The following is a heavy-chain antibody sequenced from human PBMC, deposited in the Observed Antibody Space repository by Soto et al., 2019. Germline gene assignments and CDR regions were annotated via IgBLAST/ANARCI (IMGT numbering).Heavy chain of an antibody. Sequence: EVQLVESGGGLVEPGGSLRISCAASGFTFNYAWMSWVRQAPGKGLEWVGRIKDKIEGETIDYAAPVKGRFTISRDDSKNAVYLQMNSLKAEATGVYYCATDGGFNFGYWFDPWGQGTLVTVSS. CDR2: IKDKIEGETI. J-gene: IGHJ5*02. CDR1: GFTFNYAW. CDR3: ATDGGFNFGYWFDP. V-gene: IGHV3-15*01. D-gene: IGHD5-18*01.